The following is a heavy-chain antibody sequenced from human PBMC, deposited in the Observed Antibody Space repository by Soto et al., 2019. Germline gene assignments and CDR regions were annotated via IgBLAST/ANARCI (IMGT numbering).Heavy chain of an antibody. V-gene: IGHV1-8*01. D-gene: IGHD3-22*01. CDR3: ARIAYDADNTGNWFDP. Sequence: QVQLVQSGAEVKKPGASVKVSCKTSGYTFTNYDINWVRQATGQGLECMGWMKPNSGNTVYAQNFQGRVTMTRDTSISTAYMELSSLRLEDTAVYYCARIAYDADNTGNWFDPWGQGTLVTVSS. CDR2: MKPNSGNT. CDR1: GYTFTNYD. J-gene: IGHJ5*02.